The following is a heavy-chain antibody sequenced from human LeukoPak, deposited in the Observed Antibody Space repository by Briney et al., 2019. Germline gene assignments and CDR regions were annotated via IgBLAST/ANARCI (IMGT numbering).Heavy chain of an antibody. CDR3: ARMPPGGNSPPDY. Sequence: GASVKVSCKTSGYTFTSYDINWVRQAPGQGFEWMGWVSPNSGNTGYAQKFQGRLTITRNTSNKTAYMELSSLRSEDTAVYYCARMPPGGNSPPDYWGQGTLVTVSS. CDR2: VSPNSGNT. D-gene: IGHD2/OR15-2a*01. J-gene: IGHJ4*02. CDR1: GYTFTSYD. V-gene: IGHV1-8*03.